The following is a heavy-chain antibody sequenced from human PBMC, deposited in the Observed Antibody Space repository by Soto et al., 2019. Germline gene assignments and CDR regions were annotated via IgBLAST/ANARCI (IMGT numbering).Heavy chain of an antibody. D-gene: IGHD3-9*01. CDR1: GGSISSYY. CDR3: ARLSHYDILTGYTGVLDY. J-gene: IGHJ4*02. Sequence: PSETLSLTCTVSGGSISSYYWSWIRQPPGKGLEWIGYIYYSGSTNYNPSLKSRVTISVDTSKNQFSLKLSSVTAADTAVYYCARLSHYDILTGYTGVLDYWGQGTLVTVS. V-gene: IGHV4-59*08. CDR2: IYYSGST.